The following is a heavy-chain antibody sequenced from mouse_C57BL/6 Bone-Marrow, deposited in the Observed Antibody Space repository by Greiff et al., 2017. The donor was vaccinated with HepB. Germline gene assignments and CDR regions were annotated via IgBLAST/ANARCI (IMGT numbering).Heavy chain of an antibody. D-gene: IGHD2-13*01. J-gene: IGHJ3*01. CDR2: IYPGDGDT. CDR3: ARRCDRAY. CDR1: GYAFSSSW. V-gene: IGHV1-82*01. Sequence: VQLQQSGPELVKPGASVKISCKASGYAFSSSWMNWVKQRPGKGLEWIGRIYPGDGDTNYNGKFKGKATLTADKSSSTAYMQLSSLTSEDSAVYFCARRCDRAYWGQGTLVTVSA.